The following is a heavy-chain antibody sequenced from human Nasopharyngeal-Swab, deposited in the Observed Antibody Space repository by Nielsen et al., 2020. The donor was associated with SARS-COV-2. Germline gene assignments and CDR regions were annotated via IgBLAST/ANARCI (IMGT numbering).Heavy chain of an antibody. Sequence: SETLSLTCTVSGYSISSGYYWGWIRQPPGKGLEWIGSIYHSGSTYYNPSLKSRVTISVDKSKNQFSLKLSSVTAADTAVYYCASGTQAARALLYWGQGTLVTVSS. CDR1: GYSISSGYY. CDR3: ASGTQAARALLY. D-gene: IGHD6-6*01. CDR2: IYHSGST. V-gene: IGHV4-38-2*02. J-gene: IGHJ4*02.